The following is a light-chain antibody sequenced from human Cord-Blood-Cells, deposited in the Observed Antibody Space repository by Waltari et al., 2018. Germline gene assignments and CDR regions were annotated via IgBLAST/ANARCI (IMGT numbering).Light chain of an antibody. Sequence: QSALTHPASVSGSPGPSITIPCTGTSRDVGSYNFVSWYQQHPGKAPKLMIYEGSKRPSGVSNRFSGSKSGNTASLTISGLQAEDEADYYCCSYAGSSTWVFGGGTKLTVL. CDR2: EGS. CDR1: SRDVGSYNF. V-gene: IGLV2-23*01. CDR3: CSYAGSSTWV. J-gene: IGLJ3*02.